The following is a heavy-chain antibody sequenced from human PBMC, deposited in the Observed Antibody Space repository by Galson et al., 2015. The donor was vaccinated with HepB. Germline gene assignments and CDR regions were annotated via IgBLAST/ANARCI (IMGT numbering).Heavy chain of an antibody. V-gene: IGHV3-73*01. D-gene: IGHD6-13*01. J-gene: IGHJ4*02. CDR2: IRSKASNYAT. Sequence: LRLSCAASGFTFSGSAIHRVRQTSGKGLEWVGRIRSKASNYATAYAASLKGRFTISRDDSKNTAYLHMKSLKTEDTAVYYCIRMADLSGYSSTWGQGTLVTVSS. CDR3: IRMADLSGYSST. CDR1: GFTFSGSA.